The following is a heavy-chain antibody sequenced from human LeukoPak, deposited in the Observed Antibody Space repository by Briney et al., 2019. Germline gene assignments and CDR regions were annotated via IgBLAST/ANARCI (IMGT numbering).Heavy chain of an antibody. CDR3: AREGYSGTYYAFDY. D-gene: IGHD1-26*01. V-gene: IGHV3-48*03. J-gene: IGHJ4*02. CDR1: GFTFSSYE. Sequence: GGSLRLSCAASGFTFSSYEMNWVRQAPGKGLEWVSYIPSGGSTIYYADSVKGRFTISRDNAKNSLYLQMNSLRAEDTAVYYCAREGYSGTYYAFDYWGQGTLVTVSS. CDR2: IPSGGSTI.